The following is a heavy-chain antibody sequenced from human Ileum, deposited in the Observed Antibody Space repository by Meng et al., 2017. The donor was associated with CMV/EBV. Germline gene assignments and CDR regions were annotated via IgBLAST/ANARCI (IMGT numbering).Heavy chain of an antibody. CDR2: IIPIFGTA. Sequence: TCSSYVISWVRQAPGQGLEWMGGIIPIFGTANYAQKFQGRVTITTDESTSTAYMELSSLRSEDTAVYYCAREPYCSSTSCYRNWFDPWGQGTLVTVSS. J-gene: IGHJ5*02. D-gene: IGHD2-2*02. CDR1: TCSSYV. CDR3: AREPYCSSTSCYRNWFDP. V-gene: IGHV1-69*05.